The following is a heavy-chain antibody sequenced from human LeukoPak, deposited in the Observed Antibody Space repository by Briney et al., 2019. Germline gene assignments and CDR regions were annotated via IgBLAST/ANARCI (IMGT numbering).Heavy chain of an antibody. V-gene: IGHV3-30*04. J-gene: IGHJ4*02. CDR1: GFTFSSYA. CDR3: AKGEGSFNPVDY. CDR2: ISYDGSNK. Sequence: GRSLRLSCAASGFTFSSYAMHWVRQAPGKGLEWVAVISYDGSNKYYADSVKGRFTISRDNSKNTLYLQMNSLRAEDTAVYYCAKGEGSFNPVDYWGQGTLVTVSS. D-gene: IGHD1-26*01.